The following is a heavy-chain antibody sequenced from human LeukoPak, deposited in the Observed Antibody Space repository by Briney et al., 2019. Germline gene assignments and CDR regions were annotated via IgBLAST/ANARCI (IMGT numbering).Heavy chain of an antibody. Sequence: ASETLSLTCAVSGGSITSSNWWSWVRQPPGKGLEWIGEIYYTGNTNYNPSLKSRVTISVDKSNNQFSLNLSSVTAADTAVYYCAKSNAWDWFDPWSQGTLVTVSS. D-gene: IGHD4-11*01. V-gene: IGHV4-4*02. J-gene: IGHJ5*02. CDR1: GGSITSSNW. CDR3: AKSNAWDWFDP. CDR2: IYYTGNT.